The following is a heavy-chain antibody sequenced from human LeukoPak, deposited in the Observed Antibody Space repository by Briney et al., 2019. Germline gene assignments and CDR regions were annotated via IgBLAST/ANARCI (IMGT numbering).Heavy chain of an antibody. J-gene: IGHJ5*02. Sequence: GGSLRLSCAASGFTFTSYYMHWVRQAPGQGLEWMGIINPSGGSTSYAQKFQGRVTMTRDTSTSTVYMELSSLRSEDTAVYYCARLGYYDSSGYYGFDPWGQGTLVTVSS. D-gene: IGHD3-22*01. V-gene: IGHV1-46*01. CDR1: GFTFTSYY. CDR3: ARLGYYDSSGYYGFDP. CDR2: INPSGGST.